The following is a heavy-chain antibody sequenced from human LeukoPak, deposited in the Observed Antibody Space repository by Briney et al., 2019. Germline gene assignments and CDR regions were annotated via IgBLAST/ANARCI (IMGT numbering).Heavy chain of an antibody. V-gene: IGHV3-21*01. CDR3: AREGSSGWYGTYYFDY. Sequence: GGSLRLSCAASGFTFSSYSINWVRQAPGKGLEWVSAISSSSSYIYYADSVKGRFTISRDNAKNTLYLQVNSLRAEDTAVYYCAREGSSGWYGTYYFDYWGQGTLVTVSS. CDR1: GFTFSSYS. J-gene: IGHJ4*02. CDR2: ISSSSSYI. D-gene: IGHD6-19*01.